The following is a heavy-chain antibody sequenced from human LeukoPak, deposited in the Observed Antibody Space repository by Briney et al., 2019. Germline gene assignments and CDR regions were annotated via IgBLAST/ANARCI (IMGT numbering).Heavy chain of an antibody. D-gene: IGHD6-19*01. CDR2: INWDGGRT. V-gene: IGHV3-20*04. J-gene: IGHJ4*02. Sequence: GGSLRLSCAASGFTFDDYGMSWVRQAPGKGLEWVSGINWDGGRTGYAESVKGRFTISRDNAKNSLYLQMNTLRAEDTALYYCARAVSNSGWYGSVDYWGQGTLVTVSS. CDR1: GFTFDDYG. CDR3: ARAVSNSGWYGSVDY.